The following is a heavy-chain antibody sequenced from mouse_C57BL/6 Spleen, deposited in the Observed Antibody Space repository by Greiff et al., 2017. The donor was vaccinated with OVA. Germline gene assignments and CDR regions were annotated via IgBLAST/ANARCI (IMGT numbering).Heavy chain of an antibody. CDR3: ARQHYSNYEDY. Sequence: VKLQQPGAELVRPGSSVKLSCKASGYTFTSYWMHWVKQRPIQGLEWIGNIDPSDSETHYNQKFKDKATLTVDKSSSTAYMQLSSLTSEDSAVYYCARQHYSNYEDYWGQGTLVTVSA. J-gene: IGHJ3*01. CDR2: IDPSDSET. CDR1: GYTFTSYW. D-gene: IGHD2-5*01. V-gene: IGHV1-52*01.